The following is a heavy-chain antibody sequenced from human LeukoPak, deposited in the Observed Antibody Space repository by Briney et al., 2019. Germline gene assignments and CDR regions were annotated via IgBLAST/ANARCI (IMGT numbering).Heavy chain of an antibody. V-gene: IGHV1-18*01. D-gene: IGHD3-3*01. CDR1: GYTFTSYG. Sequence: SVQVSCQASGYTFTSYGISWVRQAPGQGLEWMGWISAYNGNTNHAQKLQGRVTMTTDTSTSTAYMELRSLRSDDTAVYYCARRRITIFGVVTNHAVYGMDVWGQGTTVTVSS. CDR2: ISAYNGNT. J-gene: IGHJ6*02. CDR3: ARRRITIFGVVTNHAVYGMDV.